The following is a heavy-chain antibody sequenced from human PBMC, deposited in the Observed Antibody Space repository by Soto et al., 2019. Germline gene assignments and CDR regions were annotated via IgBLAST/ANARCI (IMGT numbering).Heavy chain of an antibody. CDR3: AGGGMVITPSASALDY. V-gene: IGHV4-4*07. CDR1: TGSISPYY. Sequence: SETLSLACLVYTGSISPYYGSWTRQPAGKGLEWYGRIYASGSTNYNPCLRGRGTLSVATARNQFALKLSARTAADAAVVYCAGGGMVITPSASALDYWGQGTLVTVSS. D-gene: IGHD2-21*01. J-gene: IGHJ4*02. CDR2: IYASGST.